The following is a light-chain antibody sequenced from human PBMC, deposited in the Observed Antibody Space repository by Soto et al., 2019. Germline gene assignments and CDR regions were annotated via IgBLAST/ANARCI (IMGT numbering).Light chain of an antibody. CDR1: QSVTTN. CDR3: QQYHDSPMNT. CDR2: GAS. V-gene: IGKV3D-15*02. Sequence: ETVVTQSPATLSVSPGERATLSCRASQSVTTNLAWYQQKSGQAPRLLIYGASTRAAGIPERFSGSASGTEFTLTISRLEPDDSAVYYCQQYHDSPMNTFGQGTKLQIK. J-gene: IGKJ2*01.